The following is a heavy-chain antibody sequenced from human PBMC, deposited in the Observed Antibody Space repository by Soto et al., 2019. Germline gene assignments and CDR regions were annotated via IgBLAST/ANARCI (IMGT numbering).Heavy chain of an antibody. D-gene: IGHD2-8*01. J-gene: IGHJ3*02. CDR3: AKWYAMSAFDS. CDR1: GFTFSRYS. V-gene: IGHV3-64D*08. CDR2: INSIGDNT. Sequence: GGSLRLSCSGSGFTFSRYSLMWFRQAPGKGLEYVSTINSIGDNTWYAGSVKGRFTTSRDNSKNTVYLQMNSLRAEDTAVYYCAKWYAMSAFDSWGEGTMVPVSS.